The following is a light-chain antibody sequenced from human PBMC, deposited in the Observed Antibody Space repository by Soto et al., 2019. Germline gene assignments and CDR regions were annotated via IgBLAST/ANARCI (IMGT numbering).Light chain of an antibody. Sequence: QSVLTQPASVSGSAGQSITICCTGTSSDVGGYNYVSGYQQHPGKAPKLIIYEISNRPSGVSNRFSGSKSGNTASLTISGLQAEDEADYYCSSYTSSSTPVVFGTGTKVTVL. V-gene: IGLV2-14*01. CDR2: EIS. CDR3: SSYTSSSTPVV. CDR1: SSDVGGYNY. J-gene: IGLJ1*01.